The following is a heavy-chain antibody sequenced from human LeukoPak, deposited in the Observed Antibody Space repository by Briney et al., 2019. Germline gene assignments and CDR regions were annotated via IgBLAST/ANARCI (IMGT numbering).Heavy chain of an antibody. CDR3: ANWIGSSSRDY. CDR1: GFSFSTYA. J-gene: IGHJ4*02. V-gene: IGHV3-23*01. CDR2: INSNGDEI. D-gene: IGHD6-6*01. Sequence: GGSLRLSCAASGFSFSTYAMTWVRQAPGKGLEWVSGINSNGDEIYYADSVRGRFTISRDNSNNALYLQMDSLRAEDTAVYYCANWIGSSSRDYWGQGTLVTVSS.